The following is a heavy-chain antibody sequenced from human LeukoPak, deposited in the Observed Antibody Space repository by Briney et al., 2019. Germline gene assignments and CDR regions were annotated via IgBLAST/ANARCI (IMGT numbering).Heavy chain of an antibody. CDR3: TTFYHEYSPY. CDR1: GFSFMNAW. J-gene: IGHJ4*02. Sequence: GGSLRLPCAASGFSFMNAWMIWVRQAPGKGLEWVGRIKSNADGWTPDYAAPARGRFTISRDDSKNTLYLQMNSLKTEDTAVYYCTTFYHEYSPYWGRGTLVTVSS. V-gene: IGHV3-15*01. CDR2: IKSNADGWTP. D-gene: IGHD2/OR15-2a*01.